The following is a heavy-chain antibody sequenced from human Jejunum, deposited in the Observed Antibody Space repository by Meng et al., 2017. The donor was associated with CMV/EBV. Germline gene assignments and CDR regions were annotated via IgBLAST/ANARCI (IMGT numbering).Heavy chain of an antibody. CDR3: AKDFAPQY. V-gene: IGHV3-66*02. Sequence: SLRLSCAVSGFTVNGNYMIWVRQSPGKGLEWVSVIYSGGDRYYADSVKGRFTISRDNSKNTLYLQMDSLRAEDTAVYYCAKDFAPQYWGQGTLVTVSS. CDR2: IYSGGDR. J-gene: IGHJ4*02. D-gene: IGHD3-3*01. CDR1: GFTVNGNY.